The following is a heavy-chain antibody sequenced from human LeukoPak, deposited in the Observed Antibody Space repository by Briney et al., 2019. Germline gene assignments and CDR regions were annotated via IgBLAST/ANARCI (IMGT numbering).Heavy chain of an antibody. D-gene: IGHD1-7*01. CDR1: GYSFSSCS. V-gene: IGHV1-18*01. J-gene: IGHJ5*02. CDR2: ISGYNGNT. CDR3: ARGLNRNYDLGWVAP. Sequence: GASVKVSCKASGYSFSSCSISWVRQAPGQGLEWIGWISGYNGNTNYAQKFQGRVTLTTDTSTSTAYMELRSLRSDDTAICYCARGLNRNYDLGWVAPWGQGTLVAVSS.